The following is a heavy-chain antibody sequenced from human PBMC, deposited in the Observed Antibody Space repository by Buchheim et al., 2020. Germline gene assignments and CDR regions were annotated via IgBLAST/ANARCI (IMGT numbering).Heavy chain of an antibody. CDR1: GFTFSSYA. CDR3: ARAVHKAHFFDY. Sequence: QVQLVESGGGVVQPGRSLRLSCAASGFTFSSYAMHWVRQAPGKGLEWVADISYEGGNKYYADSVKGRFTISSDTSKNPLALQMNSLRAEDTAVYYCARAVHKAHFFDYWGQGTL. V-gene: IGHV3-30*04. CDR2: ISYEGGNK. D-gene: IGHD3-10*02. J-gene: IGHJ4*02.